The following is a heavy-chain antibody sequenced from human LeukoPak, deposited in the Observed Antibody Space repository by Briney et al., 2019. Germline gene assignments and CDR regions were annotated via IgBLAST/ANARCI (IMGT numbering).Heavy chain of an antibody. J-gene: IGHJ4*02. CDR1: EFTFSDYH. CDR3: ARRGRDDYNSWGPFDY. Sequence: GGSLRLSCGASEFTFSDYHMNWVRQAPGKGLEWVSFISSSSGYIYYADSVKGRFTISGDNSKNTLYLQMNSLRAEDTAVYYCARRGRDDYNSWGPFDYWGQGALVTVSS. V-gene: IGHV3-21*04. D-gene: IGHD5-24*01. CDR2: ISSSSGYI.